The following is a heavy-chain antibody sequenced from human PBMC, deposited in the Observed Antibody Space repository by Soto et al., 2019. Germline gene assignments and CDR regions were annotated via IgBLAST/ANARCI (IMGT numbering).Heavy chain of an antibody. V-gene: IGHV4-61*01. CDR3: AREALEGGSYYDVGTNFDY. CDR1: GGSVSSGSYY. Sequence: SETLSLTCTVSGGSVSSGSYYWSWIRQPPGKGLEWIGYIYYSGSTNYNPSLKSRVTISVDTSKNQFSLKLSSVTAADTAVYYCAREALEGGSYYDVGTNFDYWGLVTLVSVS. D-gene: IGHD1-26*01. J-gene: IGHJ4*02. CDR2: IYYSGST.